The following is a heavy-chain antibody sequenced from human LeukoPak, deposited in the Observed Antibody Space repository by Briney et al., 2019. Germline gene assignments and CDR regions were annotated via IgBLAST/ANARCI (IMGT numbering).Heavy chain of an antibody. V-gene: IGHV3-66*01. D-gene: IGHD6-19*01. Sequence: PGESLKISCAASGFTVSDNYMSWVRQAPGEGLEWVSTIYSGGTTYYADSVKGRFTISRDSPKNTLYLQMDSLRAGDTAVYYCARYWQWLGSFDYWGRGTLVTVSS. CDR3: ARYWQWLGSFDY. CDR2: IYSGGTT. CDR1: GFTVSDNY. J-gene: IGHJ4*02.